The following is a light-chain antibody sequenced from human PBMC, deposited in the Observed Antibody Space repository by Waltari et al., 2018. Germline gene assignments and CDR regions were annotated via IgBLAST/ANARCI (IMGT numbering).Light chain of an antibody. J-gene: IGLJ2*01. CDR3: SSYAGSIFVV. CDR1: SSDVGGYNY. Sequence: ALTQPPPAPGSPGQSVPISCIGTSSDVGGYNYVSWYQPHPGKAPNVMIYEVSKRASGFPGGFSGCKAGNTASLAVSGLQPEDEADYYCSSYAGSIFVVIGGGTKLTVL. V-gene: IGLV2-8*01. CDR2: EVS.